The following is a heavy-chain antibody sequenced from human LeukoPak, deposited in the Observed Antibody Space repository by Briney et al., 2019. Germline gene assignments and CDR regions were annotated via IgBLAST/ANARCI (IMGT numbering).Heavy chain of an antibody. Sequence: PSETLSLTCTVSAGSFISSSHHWGWIRQSSGKGLEWIGSVYYGRTTYYNPSLDGRVTVSLDTSANQFSLQLNSVTAADTAVYYCVRHDGRGGATKGAFDSWGQGSLVTVSS. CDR2: VYYGRTT. V-gene: IGHV4-39*01. D-gene: IGHD4/OR15-4a*01. J-gene: IGHJ5*01. CDR3: VRHDGRGGATKGAFDS. CDR1: AGSFISSSHH.